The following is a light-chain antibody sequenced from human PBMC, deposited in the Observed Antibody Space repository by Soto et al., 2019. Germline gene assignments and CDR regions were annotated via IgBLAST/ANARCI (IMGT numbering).Light chain of an antibody. CDR2: GAS. Sequence: EILLTQSPGTLSLSPGERATLSCRASHSVRSNYLAWYQQKPGQAPRLLIYGASSLSTGIPDRFSGTGSGTDFPLTISRLEPEDFAVYYCQQYGGSPYTFGQGTKLEIK. V-gene: IGKV3-20*01. J-gene: IGKJ2*01. CDR3: QQYGGSPYT. CDR1: HSVRSNY.